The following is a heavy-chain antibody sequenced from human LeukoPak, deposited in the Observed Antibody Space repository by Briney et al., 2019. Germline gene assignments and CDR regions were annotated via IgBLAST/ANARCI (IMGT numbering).Heavy chain of an antibody. D-gene: IGHD3-10*01. CDR2: ISWNSVYI. CDR3: AKDILRLRGVVSDAFDI. CDR1: GFTFDDYA. J-gene: IGHJ3*02. V-gene: IGHV3-9*01. Sequence: PGRSLRLSCAASGFTFDDYAMHWVRQAPGKGLEWVSGISWNSVYIGYADSVKGRFTISRDNAKNSLYLQMNSLRSEDTALYYCAKDILRLRGVVSDAFDIWGQGTMVTVSS.